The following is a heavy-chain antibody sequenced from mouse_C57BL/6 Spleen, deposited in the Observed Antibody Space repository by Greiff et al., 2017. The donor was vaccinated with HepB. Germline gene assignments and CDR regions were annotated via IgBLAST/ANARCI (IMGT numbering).Heavy chain of an antibody. CDR3: ARYYGNFAWFAY. V-gene: IGHV1-55*01. Sequence: QVQLQQPGAELVKPGASVKMSCKASGYTFTSYWITWVKQRPGQGLECIGDIYPGSGSTNYNEKFKSKATLTVDTSSSTAYMQLSSLTSEDSAVYYCARYYGNFAWFAYWGQGTLVTVSA. CDR1: GYTFTSYW. J-gene: IGHJ3*01. D-gene: IGHD2-1*01. CDR2: IYPGSGST.